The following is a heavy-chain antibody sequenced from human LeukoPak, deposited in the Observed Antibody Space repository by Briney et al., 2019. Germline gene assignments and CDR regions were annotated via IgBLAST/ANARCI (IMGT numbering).Heavy chain of an antibody. D-gene: IGHD4-11*01. CDR2: FSSRSGSI. V-gene: IGHV3-21*01. CDR1: GFTFSSYG. CDR3: ARGSNCDS. J-gene: IGHJ4*02. Sequence: GGSLRLSCAASGFTFSSYGMIWVRQAPGKGLEWVSSFSSRSGSIYYADSVKGRFTISRDNAKNSLYLQMNGLRAEDTAVYYCARGSNCDSWGQGTLVTVSS.